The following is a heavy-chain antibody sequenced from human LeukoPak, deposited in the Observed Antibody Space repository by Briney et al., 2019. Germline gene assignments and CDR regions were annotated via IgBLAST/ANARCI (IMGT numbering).Heavy chain of an antibody. CDR1: GFTFDDYA. D-gene: IGHD6-13*01. J-gene: IGHJ1*01. CDR2: ISWNSGSI. CDR3: AKTPRSSWYEYFQH. Sequence: GRSLRLSCAASGFTFDDYAMHWVRQAPGKGLEWVSGISWNSGSIGYADSVKGRFTISRDNAKNSLYLQMNSLRAEDTALYYCAKTPRSSWYEYFQHWGQGTLVTVSS. V-gene: IGHV3-9*01.